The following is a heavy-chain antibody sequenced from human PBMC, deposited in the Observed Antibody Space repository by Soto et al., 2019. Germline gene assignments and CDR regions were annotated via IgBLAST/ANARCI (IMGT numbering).Heavy chain of an antibody. Sequence: EGSLRLSCAASGFTFSSYAMHWVRQAPGKGLEWVAVISYDGSNKYYADSVKGRFTISRDNSTNTLYLQMNSLSAEDTAVYYRARTMIFGQTYYYGMDVWGQVYTVTVS. CDR2: ISYDGSNK. CDR3: ARTMIFGQTYYYGMDV. D-gene: IGHD3-3*01. V-gene: IGHV3-30-3*01. J-gene: IGHJ6*02. CDR1: GFTFSSYA.